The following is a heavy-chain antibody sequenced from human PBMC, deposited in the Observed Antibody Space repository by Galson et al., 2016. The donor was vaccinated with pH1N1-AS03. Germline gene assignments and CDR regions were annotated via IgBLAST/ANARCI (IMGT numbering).Heavy chain of an antibody. CDR3: ARGSGSPHWFDP. CDR1: GFTFNTYG. Sequence: SLRLSCAGSGFTFNTYGMSWVRQAPGEGLEWVSGVGGVDGSLWYAESVKGRFTVSRDNSKGTLDLQMNSLRADDTAVYYCARGSGSPHWFDPWGQGTLVTVSS. CDR2: VGGVDGSL. J-gene: IGHJ5*02. V-gene: IGHV3-23*01. D-gene: IGHD3-3*01.